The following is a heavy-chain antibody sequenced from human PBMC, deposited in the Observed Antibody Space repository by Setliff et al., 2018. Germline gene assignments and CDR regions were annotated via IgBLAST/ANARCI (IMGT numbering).Heavy chain of an antibody. D-gene: IGHD2-8*01. Sequence: GGSLRLSCAASGFTFSSFWMSWVRQAPGKGLEWVANIKQDGSEKYSVDSVKGRFPISRDNAKNSLYLQMNSLRAEDKAMYFCARAQAGGVYYPNNQSIVTTVRVHPSHPLKPLSSGLSHPVDI. J-gene: IGHJ3*02. CDR2: IKQDGSEK. CDR3: ARAQAGGVYYPNNQSIVTTVRVHPSHPLKPLSSGLSHPVDI. CDR1: GFTFSSFW. V-gene: IGHV3-7*01.